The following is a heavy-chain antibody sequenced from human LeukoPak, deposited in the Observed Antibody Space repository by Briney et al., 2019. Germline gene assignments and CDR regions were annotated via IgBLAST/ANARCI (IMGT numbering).Heavy chain of an antibody. CDR2: IGAYNYNT. J-gene: IGHJ4*02. V-gene: IGHV1-18*01. CDR1: GYTFTSFG. CDR3: ARAVLGGYSSGWYPDY. Sequence: ASVKVSCKASGYTFTSFGLSWVRQAPGQGLEWMGWIGAYNYNTNYAQKFHDRVTVTTDTSTSTAYMELRSLRSDDTAIYYCARAVLGGYSSGWYPDYWGQGTLVTVSS. D-gene: IGHD6-19*01.